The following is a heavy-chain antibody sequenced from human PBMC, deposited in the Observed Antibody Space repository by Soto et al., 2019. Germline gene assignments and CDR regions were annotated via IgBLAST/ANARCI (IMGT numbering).Heavy chain of an antibody. Sequence: TSETLSLTCTVSGGSIGSSSSFYWSWIRRPPGKGLEWIGYIYYSGSTSYNPSLKSRVTISLDTSKNQFSLKLRSVIAADTAVYYCARGDYYGRSDYWGQGTLVTVSS. D-gene: IGHD3-10*01. V-gene: IGHV4-61*01. J-gene: IGHJ4*02. CDR3: ARGDYYGRSDY. CDR2: IYYSGST. CDR1: GGSIGSSSSFY.